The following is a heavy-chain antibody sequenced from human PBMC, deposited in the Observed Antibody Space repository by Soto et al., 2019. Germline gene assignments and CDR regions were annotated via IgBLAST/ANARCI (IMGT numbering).Heavy chain of an antibody. CDR3: ARGLEYYYDSSGYLKRYYYGMDV. CDR1: GYTFTSYD. CDR2: MNPNSGNT. V-gene: IGHV1-8*01. D-gene: IGHD3-22*01. Sequence: QVQLVQSGAEVKKPGASVKVSCKASGYTFTSYDINWVRQATGQGLEWMGWMNPNSGNTGYAQKFQGRVTMTRNTSIRKAYMELSSLRSEDTAVYYCARGLEYYYDSSGYLKRYYYGMDVWGQGTTVTVSS. J-gene: IGHJ6*02.